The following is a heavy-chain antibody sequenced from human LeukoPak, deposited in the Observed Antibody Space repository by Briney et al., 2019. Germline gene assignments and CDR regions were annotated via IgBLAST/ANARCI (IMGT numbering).Heavy chain of an antibody. J-gene: IGHJ3*02. CDR3: AKTSFGPDSDAFDI. D-gene: IGHD3-3*01. CDR2: ISYDGTNK. CDR1: GFTFSSYA. Sequence: GGSLRLSCAASGFTFSSYAIHWVRQAPGKGLEWVAIISYDGTNKYYADSVRGRFTISRDNSKNTLYLQMNSLRAEDTAVYYCAKTSFGPDSDAFDIWGPGTMVTVSS. V-gene: IGHV3-30-3*02.